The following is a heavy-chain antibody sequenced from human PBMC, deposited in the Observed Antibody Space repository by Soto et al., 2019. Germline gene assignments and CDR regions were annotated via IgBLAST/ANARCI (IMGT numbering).Heavy chain of an antibody. CDR2: ISGSGGST. V-gene: IGHV3-23*01. D-gene: IGHD5-18*01. CDR3: AKAGRLPDSQLFDY. J-gene: IGHJ4*02. Sequence: GGSLRLSCAASGFTFSSYAMSWVRQAPGKGPEWVSAISGSGGSTYYADSVKGRFTISRDNSKNTLYPQMNSLRAEDTAVYYCAKAGRLPDSQLFDYWGQGTLVTVSS. CDR1: GFTFSSYA.